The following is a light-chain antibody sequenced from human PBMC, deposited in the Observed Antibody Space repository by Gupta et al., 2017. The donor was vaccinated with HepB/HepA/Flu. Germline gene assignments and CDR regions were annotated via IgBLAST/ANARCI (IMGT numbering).Light chain of an antibody. V-gene: IGLV2-14*03. Sequence: QSALTQPATVAVSPGQPITSSCTGTSSDVGGYNYVSWYQQHPGKAPKLMIYDVSNRPSGVSNRFSGSKSGNTASLTISGLQAEDEADYYCSSYTSSSPVFGGGTKLTVL. CDR3: SSYTSSSPV. J-gene: IGLJ2*01. CDR1: SSDVGGYNY. CDR2: DVS.